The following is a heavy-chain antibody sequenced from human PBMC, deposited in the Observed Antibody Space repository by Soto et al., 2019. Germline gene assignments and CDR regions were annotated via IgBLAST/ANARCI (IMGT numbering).Heavy chain of an antibody. CDR3: ASANFYFYYGMDV. CDR2: IYYSGGT. CDR1: GGSISSSSYY. J-gene: IGHJ6*02. Sequence: ASETLSLTCTVSGGSISSSSYYWGWIRQPPGKGLEWIGSIYYSGGTYYNPSLRSRVIISVDTSKNEFSLKLTSVTAADTAGYYCASANFYFYYGMDVWGQGTTVTVSS. D-gene: IGHD2-15*01. V-gene: IGHV4-39*01.